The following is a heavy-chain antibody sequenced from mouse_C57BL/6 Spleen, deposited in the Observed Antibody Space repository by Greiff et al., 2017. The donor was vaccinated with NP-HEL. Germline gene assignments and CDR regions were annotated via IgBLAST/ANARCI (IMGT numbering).Heavy chain of an antibody. J-gene: IGHJ4*01. CDR1: GYTFTDYE. CDR3: TRGLNYAMDY. CDR2: IDPETGGT. V-gene: IGHV1-15*01. Sequence: VQLQQSGAELVRPGASVTLSCKASGYTFTDYEMHWVKQTPVHGLEWIGAIDPETGGTAYNQKFKGKAILTADKSSSTAYVELRSLTSEDSAVYYCTRGLNYAMDYWGQGTSVTVSS.